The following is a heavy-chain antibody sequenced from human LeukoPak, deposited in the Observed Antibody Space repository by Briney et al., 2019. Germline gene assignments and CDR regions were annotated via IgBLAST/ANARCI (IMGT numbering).Heavy chain of an antibody. CDR1: GFAFSNFA. J-gene: IGHJ5*01. V-gene: IGHV3-30*14. CDR3: AREKFDS. CDR2: VSYEGTIK. Sequence: GRSLRLSCAASGFAFSNFAMHWVRQAPGKGLEWVAVVSYEGTIKYYADSAKGRFTISRDNSGNIISLQMNNLTTDDTATYYCAREKFDSWGQGALVTVSP.